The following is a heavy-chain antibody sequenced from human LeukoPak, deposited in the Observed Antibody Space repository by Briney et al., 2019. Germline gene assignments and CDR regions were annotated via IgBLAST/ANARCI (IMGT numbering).Heavy chain of an antibody. Sequence: GGSLRLSCAASGFSFSSYGMHWVRQAPGKGLEWVAVICYDGSNKNYADSVKGRFTISRVNSKNMLYLQMNSLRVEDTALYYCASHGGLWGQGTLVTVSS. V-gene: IGHV3-33*01. CDR1: GFSFSSYG. D-gene: IGHD5-12*01. CDR2: ICYDGSNK. CDR3: ASHGGL. J-gene: IGHJ4*02.